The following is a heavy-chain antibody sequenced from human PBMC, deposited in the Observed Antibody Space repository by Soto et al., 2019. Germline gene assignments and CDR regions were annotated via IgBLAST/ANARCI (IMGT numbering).Heavy chain of an antibody. CDR1: GGSISGHY. D-gene: IGHD6-19*01. J-gene: IGHJ4*02. CDR2: IFYSGST. V-gene: IGHV4-59*11. CDR3: ARVGSNGWSPDY. Sequence: SETLSLTCSVSGGSISGHYWTWIRQSPGKGLEWIGYIFYSGSTNYNPSLKSRVTISVDTSKNQFSLKMSSVTAADTAVYYCARVGSNGWSPDYWGRGTLVTVSS.